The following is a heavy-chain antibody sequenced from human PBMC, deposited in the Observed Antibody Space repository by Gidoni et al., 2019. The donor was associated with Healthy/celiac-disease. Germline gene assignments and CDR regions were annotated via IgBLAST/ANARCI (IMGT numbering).Heavy chain of an antibody. CDR2: IYPGDSDT. Sequence: EVQLVQSGAEVKKPGESLKISCTGSGYSFTSYWIGWGRQMPGKGLEWMGIIYPGDSDTRYSPSFQGQVTISADKSISTAYLQWSSLKASDTAMYYCATTAGYSSGYHLDAFDIWGQGTMVTVSS. CDR3: ATTAGYSSGYHLDAFDI. J-gene: IGHJ3*02. V-gene: IGHV5-51*01. D-gene: IGHD6-19*01. CDR1: GYSFTSYW.